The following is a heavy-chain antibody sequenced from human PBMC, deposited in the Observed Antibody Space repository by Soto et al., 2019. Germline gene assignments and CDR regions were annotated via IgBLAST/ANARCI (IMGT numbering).Heavy chain of an antibody. D-gene: IGHD3-3*01. Sequence: QVQLVQSGAEVEKPGASLKVSCKASGYTFTDYGITWVRQAPGQGLEWMGGISAYNGHTNYVQKLQGRVNMNTDTSTTTGYMELRSLRSDDTAVYYCARVGLGFDFWSVYRGHFWYFDQWGRGTLVTFSS. V-gene: IGHV1-18*01. J-gene: IGHJ2*01. CDR1: GYTFTDYG. CDR2: ISAYNGHT. CDR3: ARVGLGFDFWSVYRGHFWYFDQ.